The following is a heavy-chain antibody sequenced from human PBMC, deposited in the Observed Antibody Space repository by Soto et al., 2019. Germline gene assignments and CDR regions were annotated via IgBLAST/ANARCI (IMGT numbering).Heavy chain of an antibody. V-gene: IGHV3-23*01. CDR2: IGGSGGNT. CDR3: ARVASDYITSLDN. D-gene: IGHD4-4*01. Sequence: EVQLLESGGGIVQPGGSLRLSCAASGFIFNAYAMTWVRQAPGKGLEWVLAIGGSGGNTYYPASVKGRFTISRANTRDAVDLQMNILRAEDTAVYYCARVASDYITSLDNWGQGILVTVSS. J-gene: IGHJ4*02. CDR1: GFIFNAYA.